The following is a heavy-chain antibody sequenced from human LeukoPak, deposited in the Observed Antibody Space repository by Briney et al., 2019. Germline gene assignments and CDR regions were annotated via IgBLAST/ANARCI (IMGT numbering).Heavy chain of an antibody. Sequence: TGGSLRLSCAASGFTFSSYAMSWVRQAPGKGLEWVSAISGSGDSTYYAASVKGRFTSSRDRAKNSLYLQMNSLRAEDTALYYCGGRCSSTSCSRKGAFDIWGQGTMVTVSS. CDR1: GFTFSSYA. CDR2: ISGSGDST. V-gene: IGHV3-23*01. CDR3: GGRCSSTSCSRKGAFDI. D-gene: IGHD2-2*01. J-gene: IGHJ3*02.